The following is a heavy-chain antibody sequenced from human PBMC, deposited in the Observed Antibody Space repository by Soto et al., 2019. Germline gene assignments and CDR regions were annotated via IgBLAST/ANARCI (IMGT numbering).Heavy chain of an antibody. D-gene: IGHD1-26*01. CDR3: ARGPLAGSSDY. CDR2: IIPLFGTA. V-gene: IGHV1-69*13. Sequence: SVKVSCKASGGTFSSYAISWVRQAPGQGLEWMGGIIPLFGTANNAQKFQGRVTITADESTSTAYMELSSLRSEDTAVYYCARGPLAGSSDYWGQGTLVTVSS. CDR1: GGTFSSYA. J-gene: IGHJ4*02.